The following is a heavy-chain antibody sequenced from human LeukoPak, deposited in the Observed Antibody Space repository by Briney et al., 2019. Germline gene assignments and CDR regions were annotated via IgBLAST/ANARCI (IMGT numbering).Heavy chain of an antibody. J-gene: IGHJ6*02. V-gene: IGHV6-1*01. CDR2: TYYRSKWYN. CDR3: ARSYRSSGWYYYYYYYGMDV. Sequence: SQTLSLTCAISGDSASSNSAAWNWIRQSPSRGLEWLGRTYYRSKWYNDYAVSVKSRITINPDTSKNQFSLQLNSVTPEDTAVYYCARSYRSSGWYYYYYYYGMDVWGQGTTVTVSS. CDR1: GDSASSNSAA. D-gene: IGHD6-19*01.